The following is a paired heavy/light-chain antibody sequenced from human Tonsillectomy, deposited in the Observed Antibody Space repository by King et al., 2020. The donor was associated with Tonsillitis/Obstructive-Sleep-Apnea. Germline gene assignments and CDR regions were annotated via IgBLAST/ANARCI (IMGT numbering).Light chain of an antibody. CDR2: EDN. CDR1: SGSIASNY. V-gene: IGLV6-57*01. CDR3: QSYHASNQVV. Sequence: NFMLTQPHSVSESPGKTVTISCTRSSGSIASNYVQWYQQRPGSAPTTVIYEDNQRPSGVPDRFSGSIDSSSNSASLTISGLRTEDEADYYCQSYHASNQVVFGGGTRLTVL. J-gene: IGLJ2*01.
Heavy chain of an antibody. Sequence: QVQLVESGGGVVQPGRSLRLSCAASRFTFSDYVMHWVRQAPGKGLEWVALISYDGRNKNYADSVKGRFTISRDNSKNTLYLEMNSLRAEDTAVYYCAKNGRSGVFSYHYYMDVWGKGTTVTVSS. V-gene: IGHV3-30*18. CDR1: RFTFSDYV. D-gene: IGHD3-3*01. CDR2: ISYDGRNK. J-gene: IGHJ6*03. CDR3: AKNGRSGVFSYHYYMDV.